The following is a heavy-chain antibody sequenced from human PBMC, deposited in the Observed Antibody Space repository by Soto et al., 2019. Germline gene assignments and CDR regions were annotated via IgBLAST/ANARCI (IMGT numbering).Heavy chain of an antibody. D-gene: IGHD2-2*01. V-gene: IGHV1-3*01. Sequence: VASVKVSCKASGYTFTSYAMHWVRQAPGQRLEWMGWINAGNGNTKYSQKFQGRVTITRDTSASTAYMELSSLRSEDTAVYYCARGKGIVLVPAAISAVRGMDVWGQGTTVTVSS. CDR1: GYTFTSYA. J-gene: IGHJ6*02. CDR3: ARGKGIVLVPAAISAVRGMDV. CDR2: INAGNGNT.